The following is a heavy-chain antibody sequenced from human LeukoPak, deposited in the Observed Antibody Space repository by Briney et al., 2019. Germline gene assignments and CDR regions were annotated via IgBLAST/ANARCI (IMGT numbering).Heavy chain of an antibody. CDR1: GYTFTSYD. V-gene: IGHV1-8*03. D-gene: IGHD5-12*01. Sequence: GASVKVSCKASGYTFTSYDINWVRQATGQGLEWMGWMNPNSGNTGYAQKFQGRVTITRNTSISTAYMELSSLRSEDTAVYYCARVSGYSGYDSTPSHWGQGTLVTVSS. CDR2: MNPNSGNT. CDR3: ARVSGYSGYDSTPSH. J-gene: IGHJ4*02.